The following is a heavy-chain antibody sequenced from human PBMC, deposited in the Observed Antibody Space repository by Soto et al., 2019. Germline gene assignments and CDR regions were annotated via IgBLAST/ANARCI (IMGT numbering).Heavy chain of an antibody. D-gene: IGHD3-22*01. J-gene: IGHJ4*02. CDR3: ARLGGYYQALDS. CDR2: IYYAGST. Sequence: QVQLQESGPGLVKPSETLSLTCTVSGGSINNYYWSWIRQPPGKGLEFIGYIYYAGSTTYNPSLKSRVTISVDTSKNQCSLKLTSVTAADTAVYYCARLGGYYQALDSWGQGTLLTVSS. CDR1: GGSINNYY. V-gene: IGHV4-59*08.